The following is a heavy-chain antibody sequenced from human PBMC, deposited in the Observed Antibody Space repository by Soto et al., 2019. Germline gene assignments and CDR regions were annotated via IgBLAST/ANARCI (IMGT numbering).Heavy chain of an antibody. CDR1: GGSFSGYY. CDR2: INPSGST. V-gene: IGHV4-34*01. Sequence: QVQLQQWGAGLLKPSETLSLTCAVYGGSFSGYYWSWIRQPPGKGLEWIGEINPSGSTNYNPSLKRRVTISVDTSKNQFVLKLSSGTAADTAVYYCARGTWSCSGGSCYSRALGYFDYWGQGTLVTGSS. J-gene: IGHJ4*02. D-gene: IGHD2-15*01. CDR3: ARGTWSCSGGSCYSRALGYFDY.